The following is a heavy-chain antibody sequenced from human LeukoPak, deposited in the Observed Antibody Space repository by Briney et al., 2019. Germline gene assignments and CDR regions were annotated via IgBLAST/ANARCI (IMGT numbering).Heavy chain of an antibody. Sequence: GRSLRPSCSASGFMFSGFDMHSVRQAPGKGLEWVAVVWSDGTNKIYADSVRGRFTISRDNSKNMGYLPLNSLRGDDTGIYWCTKDGCDQWGQETGDTVS. V-gene: IGHV3-33*03. CDR2: VWSDGTNK. CDR1: GFMFSGFD. J-gene: IGHJ4*02. D-gene: IGHD3-10*01. CDR3: TKDGCDQ.